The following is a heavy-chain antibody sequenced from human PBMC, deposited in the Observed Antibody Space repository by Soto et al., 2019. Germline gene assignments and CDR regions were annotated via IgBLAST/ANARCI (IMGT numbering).Heavy chain of an antibody. CDR1: GGSFSGYY. J-gene: IGHJ4*02. Sequence: QVQLQQWGAGLLKPSETLSLTCAVYGGSFSGYYWTWIRQPPGTGLEWIGEIIHSGSTNYNPSLKXXVPISVDTSKTQFSLKLTSVTAADTAVYYCARDKITGLFDYWGQGTLVTVSS. CDR2: IIHSGST. D-gene: IGHD2-8*02. V-gene: IGHV4-34*12. CDR3: ARDKITGLFDY.